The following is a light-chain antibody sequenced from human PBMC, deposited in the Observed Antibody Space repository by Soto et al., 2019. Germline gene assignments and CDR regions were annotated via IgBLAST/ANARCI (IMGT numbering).Light chain of an antibody. V-gene: IGKV1-5*01. Sequence: DIQMTQSPSTLSASVGDRVTITCRASQSISTWLAWYQQKPGKAPKLLIYDASSLESGVPSRFSGSVSGTEFTLTISSLQPDDFATYYCQQYKSYSTFGKGPRWIS. CDR2: DAS. J-gene: IGKJ1*01. CDR3: QQYKSYST. CDR1: QSISTW.